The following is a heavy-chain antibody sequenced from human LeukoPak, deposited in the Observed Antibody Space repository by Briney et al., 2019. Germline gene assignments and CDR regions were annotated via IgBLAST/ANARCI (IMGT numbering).Heavy chain of an antibody. CDR3: ARDESSGWRQLDY. CDR2: ISSSGSSI. J-gene: IGHJ4*02. Sequence: GGSLRLSCAASGFTFSSYWMHWVRQAPGKGLEWVSYISSSGSSIHYADSVKGRFSISRDNAKNSLYLQMNSLRDEDTAVYYCARDESSGWRQLDYWGQGTLVTVSS. CDR1: GFTFSSYW. V-gene: IGHV3-48*02. D-gene: IGHD6-19*01.